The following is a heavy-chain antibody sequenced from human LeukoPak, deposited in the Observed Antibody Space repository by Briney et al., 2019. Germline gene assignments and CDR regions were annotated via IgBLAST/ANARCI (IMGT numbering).Heavy chain of an antibody. CDR3: AKDSSESGSYWYYFDY. V-gene: IGHV3-7*03. D-gene: IGHD1-26*01. CDR1: GFMFSSNW. Sequence: GGSLRLSCAASGFMFSSNWMSWVRLAPGKGLEWVANIKEDGTETYYVDSVKGRFTISRDNAKNSLYLQMNSLRAEDTAVYYCAKDSSESGSYWYYFDYWGQGTLVTVSS. J-gene: IGHJ4*02. CDR2: IKEDGTET.